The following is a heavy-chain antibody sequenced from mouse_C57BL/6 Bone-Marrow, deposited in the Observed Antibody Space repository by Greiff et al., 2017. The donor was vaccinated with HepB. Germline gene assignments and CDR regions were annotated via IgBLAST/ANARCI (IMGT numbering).Heavy chain of an antibody. Sequence: QVQLQQPGAELVMPGASVKLSCKASGYTFTSYWMHWVKQRPGQGLEWIGEIDPSDSYTNYNQKFKGKSTLTVDKSSSTAYMQLSSLTSEDSAVYYCARSDLWDYAFDYWGQGTTLTVSS. V-gene: IGHV1-69*01. CDR2: IDPSDSYT. CDR3: ARSDLWDYAFDY. D-gene: IGHD2-4*01. CDR1: GYTFTSYW. J-gene: IGHJ2*01.